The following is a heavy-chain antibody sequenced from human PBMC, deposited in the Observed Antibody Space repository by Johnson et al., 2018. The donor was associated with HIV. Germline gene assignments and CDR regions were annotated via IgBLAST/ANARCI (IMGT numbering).Heavy chain of an antibody. Sequence: QVQLVESGGGVVQPGRSLRLSCAASGFTFSSYAMHWVRQAPGKGLEWVAVISYDGSNKYYADSVKGRFTISRDNSKNTLYLQMNSLRPEDTAVYYCARERTWDYDMAFDIWGQGTMVTVSS. CDR2: ISYDGSNK. D-gene: IGHD3-22*01. CDR1: GFTFSSYA. CDR3: ARERTWDYDMAFDI. J-gene: IGHJ3*02. V-gene: IGHV3-30-3*01.